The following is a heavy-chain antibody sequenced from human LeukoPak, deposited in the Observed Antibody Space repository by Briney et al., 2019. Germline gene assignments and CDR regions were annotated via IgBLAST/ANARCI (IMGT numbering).Heavy chain of an antibody. V-gene: IGHV4-39*01. D-gene: IGHD6-19*01. CDR2: IYYSGSA. CDR1: GGSISTTNYY. Sequence: SETLSLTCTVSGGSISTTNYYWGWIRQPPGKGLEWIGSIYYSGSAYYNPSLKSRVTISVDTSKNQFSLKLSSVTAADTAVYYCARSIGYFDPGFDYWGQGTLVTVSS. CDR3: ARSIGYFDPGFDY. J-gene: IGHJ4*02.